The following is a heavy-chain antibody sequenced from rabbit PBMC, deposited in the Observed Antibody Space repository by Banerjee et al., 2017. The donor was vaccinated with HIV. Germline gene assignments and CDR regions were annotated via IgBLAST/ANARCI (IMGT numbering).Heavy chain of an antibody. CDR1: GFSFSSSYY. CDR3: ARMEYDYGDYGGFNL. V-gene: IGHV1S40*01. D-gene: IGHD2-1*01. J-gene: IGHJ4*01. Sequence: QSLEESGGDLVKPGASLTLTCTASGFSFSSSYYMCWVRQAPGKGLEWIACIYAGSSGSTYYASWAKGRFTISKTSSTTVTLQMTSLTAADTATYFCARMEYDYGDYGGFNLWGQGTLVTDS. CDR2: IYAGSSGST.